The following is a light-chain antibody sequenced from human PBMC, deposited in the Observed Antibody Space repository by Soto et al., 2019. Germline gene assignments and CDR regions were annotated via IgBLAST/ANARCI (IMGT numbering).Light chain of an antibody. CDR3: QQYNNWPPWT. CDR2: GAA. Sequence: VVTKSPAKLSVSPGAGAALSSRGSQIRTTTISWYQQKPGQAPRLLIYGAATRATGIPATFSSSGSGTEFTLTISSLQSADFAAYYCQQYNNWPPWTFGQGTKVDIK. J-gene: IGKJ1*01. V-gene: IGKV3-15*01. CDR1: QIRTTT.